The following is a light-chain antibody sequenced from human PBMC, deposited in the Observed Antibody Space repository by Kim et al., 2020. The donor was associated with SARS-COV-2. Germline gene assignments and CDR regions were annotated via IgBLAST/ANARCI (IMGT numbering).Light chain of an antibody. CDR1: RSLSSW. J-gene: IGKJ4*01. Sequence: ASVGDRVPLTCRASRSLSSWLAWYQQRPGKAPQLLIYAASRLQRGVPSRFSGSGSETNFTLTISSLQPEDFATYYCQQANSFPFTFGGGTKVDIK. CDR2: AAS. V-gene: IGKV1-12*01. CDR3: QQANSFPFT.